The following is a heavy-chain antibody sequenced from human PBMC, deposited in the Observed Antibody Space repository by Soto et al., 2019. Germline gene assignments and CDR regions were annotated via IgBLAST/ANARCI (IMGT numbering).Heavy chain of an antibody. CDR1: GGSVRSSTYY. CDR3: ARHDGFSSGWIFDY. D-gene: IGHD6-19*01. J-gene: IGHJ4*01. V-gene: IGHV4-61*05. Sequence: SETLSLTCTVSGGSVRSSTYYWGWIRQSPGKGLEWIGYIYYSGSTNYNPSLKSRVTISVDTSKNQFSLKLSSVTAADTAVYYCARHDGFSSGWIFDYWGHGTLVTVSS. CDR2: IYYSGST.